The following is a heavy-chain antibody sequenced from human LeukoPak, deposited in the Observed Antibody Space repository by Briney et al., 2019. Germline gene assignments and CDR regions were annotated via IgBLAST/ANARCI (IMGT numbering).Heavy chain of an antibody. J-gene: IGHJ4*02. CDR1: GFTFRSYA. V-gene: IGHV3-30*04. Sequence: GGSLRLSCAASGFTFRSYAMHWVRQAPGKGLEWVAVISYDGSNKYYADSVKGRFTISRDNSKNTLYLQMNSLRAEDTAVYYCAREGELRLRYYFDYWGQGTLVTVSS. CDR2: ISYDGSNK. CDR3: AREGELRLRYYFDY. D-gene: IGHD3-16*01.